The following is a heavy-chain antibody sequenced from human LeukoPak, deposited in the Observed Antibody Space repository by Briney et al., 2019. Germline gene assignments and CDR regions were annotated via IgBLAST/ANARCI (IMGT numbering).Heavy chain of an antibody. Sequence: GGSLRLSCAASGFTFSSYGMHWVRQAPGKGLEWVAVTSYDGTNKYYAESVKGRFTISRDNSKNTLYLQMNSLRVEDTAVYYCAKDRAGYGDAFDIWGQGTMVTVSS. CDR2: TSYDGTNK. D-gene: IGHD5-18*01. CDR1: GFTFSSYG. J-gene: IGHJ3*02. V-gene: IGHV3-30*18. CDR3: AKDRAGYGDAFDI.